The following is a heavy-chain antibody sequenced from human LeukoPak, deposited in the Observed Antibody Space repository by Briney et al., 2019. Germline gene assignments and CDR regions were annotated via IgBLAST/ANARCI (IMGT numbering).Heavy chain of an antibody. CDR1: GFTFSNYW. D-gene: IGHD2-15*01. V-gene: IGHV3-7*01. CDR2: INQGGSDK. CDR3: ARTSRSSSIDD. J-gene: IGHJ4*02. Sequence: GESLRLSCAASGFTFSNYWMSWVRQAPRKGLEWVANINQGGSDKSYVDSVKGRFTTSRDNAKNSLYLEMNSLRVEDTAMYYCARTSRSSSIDDWGQGTLVTVSS.